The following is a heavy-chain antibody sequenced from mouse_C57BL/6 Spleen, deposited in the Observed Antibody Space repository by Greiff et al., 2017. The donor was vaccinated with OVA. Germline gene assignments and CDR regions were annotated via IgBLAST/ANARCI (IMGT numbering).Heavy chain of an antibody. CDR3: ARGYGNYGYFDV. J-gene: IGHJ1*03. CDR2: ISDGGSYT. CDR1: GFTFSSYA. Sequence: EVQLQESGGGLVKPGGSLKLSCAASGFTFSSYAMSWVRQTPEKRLEWVATISDGGSYTYYPDNVKGRFTISRDNAKNNLYLQMSHLKSEDTAMYYSARGYGNYGYFDVWGTGTTVTVSS. D-gene: IGHD2-1*01. V-gene: IGHV5-4*01.